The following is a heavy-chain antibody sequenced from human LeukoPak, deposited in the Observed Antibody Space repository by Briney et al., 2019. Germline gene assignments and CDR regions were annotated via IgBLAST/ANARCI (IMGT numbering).Heavy chain of an antibody. D-gene: IGHD5-24*01. CDR3: ARGPRRDGYNYVHAFDI. CDR1: GGSISSYY. CDR2: IYYSGSI. Sequence: SETLSLTCTVSGGSISSYYWSWIWQPPGKGLEWIGYIYYSGSINYNPSLKSRVTISVDTSKNQFSLKLSSVTAADTAVYYCARGPRRDGYNYVHAFDIWGQGTMVTVSS. J-gene: IGHJ3*02. V-gene: IGHV4-59*01.